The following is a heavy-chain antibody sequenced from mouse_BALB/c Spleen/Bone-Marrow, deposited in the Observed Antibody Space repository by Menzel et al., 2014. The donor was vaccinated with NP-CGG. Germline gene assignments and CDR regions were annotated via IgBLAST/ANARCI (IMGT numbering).Heavy chain of an antibody. Sequence: DVQLVESGGGLVKPGGSLKFSCAASGFTFSSYAMSWVRQSPGKRLEWVAEISSGGGYTYYPDTVTSRFTISRDNAKNSLYLEMSSLRSVDTAMYDFSRYSSGYFDYWGQGTTLTVSS. V-gene: IGHV5-9-4*01. CDR1: GFTFSSYA. CDR2: ISSGGGYT. J-gene: IGHJ2*01. CDR3: SRYSSGYFDY. D-gene: IGHD3-1*01.